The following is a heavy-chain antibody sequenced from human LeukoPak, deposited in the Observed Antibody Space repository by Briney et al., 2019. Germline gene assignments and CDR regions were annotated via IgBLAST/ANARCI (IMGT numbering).Heavy chain of an antibody. CDR1: GYTFTSYA. CDR2: NNTNTGIP. J-gene: IGHJ4*02. Sequence: ASVKVSCKASGYTFTSYAMNWVRQAPGQGLEWMGWNNTNTGIPTYAQGLTGRFVFSLDPSVSTAYLQISSLKAEDTAVYYCARDWSGSLYDYWGQGTLVTVSS. CDR3: ARDWSGSLYDY. V-gene: IGHV7-4-1*02. D-gene: IGHD3-3*01.